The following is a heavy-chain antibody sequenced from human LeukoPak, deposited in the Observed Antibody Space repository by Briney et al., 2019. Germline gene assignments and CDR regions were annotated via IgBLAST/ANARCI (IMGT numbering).Heavy chain of an antibody. CDR3: AKDSNSGYVSVGPDY. J-gene: IGHJ4*02. Sequence: PGGSLTLSCQTSGLVFSNYGMHWVRQAPDKGLEWVAYLRYDARNEYYADSVNGRFIISRDNSRNTLYLQMNSLSAEDTGVYSCAKDSNSGYVSVGPDYWGLGTLVTVSS. CDR2: LRYDARNE. V-gene: IGHV3-30*02. CDR1: GLVFSNYG. D-gene: IGHD5-12*01.